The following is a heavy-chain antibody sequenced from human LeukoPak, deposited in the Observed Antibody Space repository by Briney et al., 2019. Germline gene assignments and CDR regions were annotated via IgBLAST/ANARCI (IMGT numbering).Heavy chain of an antibody. J-gene: IGHJ4*02. CDR3: ARGSLVGATPRFDY. CDR2: ISSSSSYI. D-gene: IGHD1-26*01. V-gene: IGHV3-21*01. Sequence: PGGSLRLSCAASGFTFSSYIMNWVRQAPGKGLEWVSSISSSSSYIYYADSVKGRFTISRDNAKNSLYLQMNSLRAEDTAVYYCARGSLVGATPRFDYWGQGTLVTVSS. CDR1: GFTFSSYI.